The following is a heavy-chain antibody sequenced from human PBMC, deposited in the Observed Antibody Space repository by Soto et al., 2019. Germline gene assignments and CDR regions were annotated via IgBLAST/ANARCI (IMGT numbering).Heavy chain of an antibody. V-gene: IGHV3-23*01. CDR3: AKATTNGGWFNPFDS. J-gene: IGHJ4*02. CDR2: LSGSGTST. Sequence: GGSLRLSCAASGFSFVNYAMNWVRQAPGKGLEWVSGLSGSGTSTYYADSVKGRFTISRDNSRDTLFLQMNSLTADDTAVYYCAKATTNGGWFNPFDSWGQGALVTVS. D-gene: IGHD6-19*01. CDR1: GFSFVNYA.